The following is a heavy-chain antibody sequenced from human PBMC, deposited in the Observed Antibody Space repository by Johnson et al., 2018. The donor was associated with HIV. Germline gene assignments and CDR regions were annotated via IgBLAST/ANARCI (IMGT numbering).Heavy chain of an antibody. V-gene: IGHV3-9*01. CDR2: ISWNSGSI. Sequence: VQLVESGGGVVQPGRSLILSCAASGFTFSSYWMSWVRQAPGKGLEWVSGISWNSGSIGYADSVKGRFTISRDNAKNSLYLQMNSLRAEDTALYYCAKGVGSIGGAFDIWGQGTMVTVSS. CDR3: AKGVGSIGGAFDI. D-gene: IGHD3-10*01. CDR1: GFTFSSYW. J-gene: IGHJ3*02.